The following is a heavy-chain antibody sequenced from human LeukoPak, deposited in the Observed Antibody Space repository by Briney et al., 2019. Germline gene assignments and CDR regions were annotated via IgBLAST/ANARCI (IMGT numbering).Heavy chain of an antibody. Sequence: SETLPLTCAVSGGSISRYYWSWIRQPPGKGLEGIGSIHYSGDTKYNPFLKSRVSLSVDTSKQQFSLRLSSVTAADTAVYYCARDLELERNRWNYFESWGQGTLLTVSS. D-gene: IGHD1-1*01. CDR3: ARDLELERNRWNYFES. CDR1: GGSISRYY. V-gene: IGHV4-59*01. J-gene: IGHJ4*02. CDR2: IHYSGDT.